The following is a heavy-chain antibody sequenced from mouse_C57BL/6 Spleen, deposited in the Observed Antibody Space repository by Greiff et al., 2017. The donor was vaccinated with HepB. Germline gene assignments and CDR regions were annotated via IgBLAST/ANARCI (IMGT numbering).Heavy chain of an antibody. CDR2: IYPGSGST. Sequence: QVQLKQPGAELVKPGASVKMSCKASGYTFTSYWITWVKQRPGQGLEWIGDIYPGSGSTNYNEKFKSKATLTVDTSSSTAYMQLSSLTSEDSAVYYCASFYYDYEDWFAYWGQGTLVTVSA. V-gene: IGHV1-55*01. D-gene: IGHD2-4*01. J-gene: IGHJ3*01. CDR3: ASFYYDYEDWFAY. CDR1: GYTFTSYW.